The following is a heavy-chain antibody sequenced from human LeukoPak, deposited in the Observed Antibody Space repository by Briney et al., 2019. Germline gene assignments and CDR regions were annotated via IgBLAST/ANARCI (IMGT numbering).Heavy chain of an antibody. Sequence: ASVKVSCKASGYTFTGYYMHWVRQAPGQGLEWMGRINPNSGGTNYAQKFQGRVTMTRDTSISTAYMELSRLRSDDTAVYYCARDPGVGWTYYFDYWGQGTLVTVSS. CDR1: GYTFTGYY. D-gene: IGHD3/OR15-3a*01. CDR3: ARDPGVGWTYYFDY. J-gene: IGHJ4*02. CDR2: INPNSGGT. V-gene: IGHV1-2*06.